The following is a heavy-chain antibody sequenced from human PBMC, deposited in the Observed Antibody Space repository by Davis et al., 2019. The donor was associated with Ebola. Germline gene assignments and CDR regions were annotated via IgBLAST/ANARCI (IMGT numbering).Heavy chain of an antibody. J-gene: IGHJ4*02. CDR3: AGGGVAYSDLDY. Sequence: ASAQISCNASAYTFTGYDINWLRQATGQGLEWMGWMNPNSGNTGYAQKFQGRVTMTRENSMSTAYMELRSLRSEDTAVYFCAGGGVAYSDLDYWGQGTLVAVSS. V-gene: IGHV1-8*01. CDR2: MNPNSGNT. CDR1: AYTFTGYD. D-gene: IGHD2-21*01.